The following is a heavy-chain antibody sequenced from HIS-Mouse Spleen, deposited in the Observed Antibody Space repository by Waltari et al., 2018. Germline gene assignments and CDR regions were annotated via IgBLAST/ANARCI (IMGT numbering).Heavy chain of an antibody. Sequence: QLQLQESGPGLVKPSETLSLTCTVPGGSISSSSSYWCWIRQPPGTGLEWIGSIYYSGSTYYNPSLKSRVTISVDTSKNQFSLKLSSVTAADTAVYYCAREIPYSSSWYDWYFDLWGRGTLVTVSS. J-gene: IGHJ2*01. V-gene: IGHV4-39*07. CDR3: AREIPYSSSWYDWYFDL. CDR2: IYYSGST. CDR1: GGSISSSSSY. D-gene: IGHD6-13*01.